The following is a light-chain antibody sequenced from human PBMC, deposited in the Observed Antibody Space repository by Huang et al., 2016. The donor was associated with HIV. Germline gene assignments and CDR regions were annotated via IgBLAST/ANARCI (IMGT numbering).Light chain of an antibody. V-gene: IGKV4-1*01. Sequence: IVMTQSPDSLAVSLGEGATINCKSSQSVLYRSNNKNYLAWYQQKPGQPPKLLIYWASTRESGVPDRFTGSGSGTDFSLTISSLQAEDVAVYYCQQYDTSPWTFGQGTKVEIK. CDR3: QQYDTSPWT. CDR1: QSVLYRSNNKNY. J-gene: IGKJ1*01. CDR2: WAS.